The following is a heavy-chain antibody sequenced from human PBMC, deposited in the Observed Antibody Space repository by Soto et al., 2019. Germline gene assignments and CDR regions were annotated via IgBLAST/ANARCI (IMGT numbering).Heavy chain of an antibody. Sequence: QVQLVESGGGVVQPGRSLRLSCAASGFTFSSYGMHWVRQAPGKGLEWVAVIWYDGSNKYYADSVKGRFTISRDNSKNTLYLQMNSLRAEDTAVYYCAGSSGYYFFDYWGQGTLVTVSS. CDR3: AGSSGYYFFDY. D-gene: IGHD3-22*01. V-gene: IGHV3-33*01. CDR1: GFTFSSYG. CDR2: IWYDGSNK. J-gene: IGHJ4*02.